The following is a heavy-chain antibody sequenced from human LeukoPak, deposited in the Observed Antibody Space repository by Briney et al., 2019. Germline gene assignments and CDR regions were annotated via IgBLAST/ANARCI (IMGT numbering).Heavy chain of an antibody. J-gene: IGHJ6*02. CDR2: IGSDNKP. Sequence: GGSLRLSCEASGFTFSAYAMTWVRQAPGKGLEWVSSIGSDNKPHYSESVKVRFAISRDNSKNTLFLQLHNLRVEDTALYYCARDLHYYVKMDVWGQGTTVTVSS. D-gene: IGHD3-10*02. V-gene: IGHV3-23*01. CDR1: GFTFSAYA. CDR3: ARDLHYYVKMDV.